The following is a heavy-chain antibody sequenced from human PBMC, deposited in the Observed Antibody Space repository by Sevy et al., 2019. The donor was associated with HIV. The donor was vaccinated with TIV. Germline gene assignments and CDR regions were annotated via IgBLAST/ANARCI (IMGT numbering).Heavy chain of an antibody. Sequence: GGSLRLSCAASGFTFSSYGMHWVRQAPGKGLEWVAVIWYDGSNKYYADSVKGRFTISRDNSKNTLYLQMNSLRAEDTAVSYCARAACSGGSCYPLNAFDIWGQGTMVTVSS. CDR2: IWYDGSNK. D-gene: IGHD2-15*01. CDR3: ARAACSGGSCYPLNAFDI. J-gene: IGHJ3*02. V-gene: IGHV3-33*01. CDR1: GFTFSSYG.